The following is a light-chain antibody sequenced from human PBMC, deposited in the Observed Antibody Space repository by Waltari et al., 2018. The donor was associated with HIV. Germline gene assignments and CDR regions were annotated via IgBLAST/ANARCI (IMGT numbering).Light chain of an antibody. CDR3: AAWDDSLNGWV. J-gene: IGLJ3*02. Sequence: QSVLTHPPSASGTPGQRVTLACSGSSSNIGGNTINWYQQLPGTAPKLLIFDNNQRPSGVPDRFSGSKSGSSASLAIGGLQSEDEADYFCAAWDDSLNGWVFGGGTKLTVL. CDR2: DNN. CDR1: SSNIGGNT. V-gene: IGLV1-44*01.